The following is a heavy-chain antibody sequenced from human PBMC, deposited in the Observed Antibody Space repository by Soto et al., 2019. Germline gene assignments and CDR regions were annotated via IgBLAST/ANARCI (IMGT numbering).Heavy chain of an antibody. CDR1: GLNFDDFA. V-gene: IGHV3-9*01. CDR3: AKGGYDFWRPYYFDP. Sequence: EVQLVESGGRLVQPGRSLRLSCVGTGLNFDDFAMHWVRQAPGKGLEWVSGITWNSRVLAYADSVKGRFTISRDNARNSLYLEMDSRRDEGKALYYCAKGGYDFWRPYYFDPWGQGTLVTVSS. D-gene: IGHD3-3*01. J-gene: IGHJ4*02. CDR2: ITWNSRVL.